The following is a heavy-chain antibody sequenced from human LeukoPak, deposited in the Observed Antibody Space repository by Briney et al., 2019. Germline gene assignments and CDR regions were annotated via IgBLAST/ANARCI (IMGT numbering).Heavy chain of an antibody. CDR1: DSSITSTYY. D-gene: IGHD2-8*01. CDR2: VFRLQTVRT. Sequence: PSETLSLTCTVSDSSITSTYYWAWFRQPPGKGLEWIATVFRLQTVRTSNNPSLGSRVTMSLDPSHNQFSLNLTSVTAADTALYFCARVLHAPYLIDSWGQGTLVTVSS. V-gene: IGHV4-38-2*02. CDR3: ARVLHAPYLIDS. J-gene: IGHJ4*02.